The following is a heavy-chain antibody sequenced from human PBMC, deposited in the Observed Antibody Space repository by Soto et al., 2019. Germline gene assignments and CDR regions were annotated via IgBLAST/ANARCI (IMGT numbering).Heavy chain of an antibody. Sequence: TCGGSSSSTKNDLYSWTRIHEPPGEGLEWIGHIYYTGSTSYNPSLESRISISLDTSRNQFSLKVNSVSAADTAVYYCARDRSNSPDFFDSWGQGTLVTVS. D-gene: IGHD1-1*01. CDR2: IYYTGST. J-gene: IGHJ4*02. V-gene: IGHV4-30-4*01. CDR1: SSSTKNDLYS. CDR3: ARDRSNSPDFFDS.